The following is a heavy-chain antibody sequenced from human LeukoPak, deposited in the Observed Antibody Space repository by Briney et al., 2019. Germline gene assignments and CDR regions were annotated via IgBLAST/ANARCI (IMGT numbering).Heavy chain of an antibody. J-gene: IGHJ3*02. D-gene: IGHD6-19*01. CDR3: AKEWTVAGTHAFDI. CDR2: ISWNSGSI. Sequence: PGGSLRLSCAASGFTFDDYAMHWVRQAPGKGLEWVSGISWNSGSIGYADSVKGRFTISRDNAKNSLYLQMNSLRAEDTALYYCAKEWTVAGTHAFDIWGQGTMVTVSS. V-gene: IGHV3-9*01. CDR1: GFTFDDYA.